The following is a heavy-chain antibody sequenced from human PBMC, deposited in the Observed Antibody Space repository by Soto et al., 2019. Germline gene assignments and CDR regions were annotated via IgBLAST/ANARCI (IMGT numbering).Heavy chain of an antibody. CDR1: GFTASSNY. D-gene: IGHD5-12*01. CDR2: IYSGGST. J-gene: IGHJ4*02. Sequence: EVQLVESGGGLVQPGGSLRLSCAASGFTASSNYMSWVRQAPGKGLEWVSVIYSGGSTYYADSVKGRFTISRDNSKNTLYLQMNSLRAEDTAVYYCARERIVATGVYFDYWGQGTLVTVSS. V-gene: IGHV3-66*01. CDR3: ARERIVATGVYFDY.